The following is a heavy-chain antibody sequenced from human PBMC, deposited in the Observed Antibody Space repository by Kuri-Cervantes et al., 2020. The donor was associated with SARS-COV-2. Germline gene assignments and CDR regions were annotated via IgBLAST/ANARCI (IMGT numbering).Heavy chain of an antibody. CDR1: GFTFSSYW. CDR3: ARDLTLGYCSGGSCYYYYYDMDV. CDR2: INSDGSST. D-gene: IGHD2-15*01. J-gene: IGHJ6*02. Sequence: GGSLRLSCAASGFTFSSYWMHWVRQAPGKGLVWVSRINSDGSSTSYADSVKGRFTISRDNAKNTLYLQMNSLRAEDTAVYYCARDLTLGYCSGGSCYYYYYDMDVWGQGTTVTVSS. V-gene: IGHV3-74*01.